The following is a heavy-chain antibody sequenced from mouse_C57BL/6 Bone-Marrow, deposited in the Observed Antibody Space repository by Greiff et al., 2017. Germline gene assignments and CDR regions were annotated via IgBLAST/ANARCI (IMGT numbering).Heavy chain of an antibody. CDR3: ARHASNCYAMDY. CDR2: FYPGSGSI. D-gene: IGHD4-1*01. Sequence: VQVVESGAELVKPGASVKLSCKASGYTFTEYTIHWVKQRSGQGLEWIGWFYPGSGSIKYNEKFKDKATLTADKSSSTVYMELSRLTSEDSAVYFCARHASNCYAMDYWGQGTSVTVSS. J-gene: IGHJ4*01. V-gene: IGHV1-62-2*01. CDR1: GYTFTEYT.